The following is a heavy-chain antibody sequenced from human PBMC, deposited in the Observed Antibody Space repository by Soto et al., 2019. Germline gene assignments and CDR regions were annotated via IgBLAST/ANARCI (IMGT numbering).Heavy chain of an antibody. D-gene: IGHD2-8*01. CDR1: EWIFKSYS. CDR2: ILPMFGSA. Sequence: ASVKVSCKACEWIFKSYSISWVRQAAGQGLEYMGGILPMFGSANSVDKFRGRLTLTADKSTTTTYMELTDLTDADTAVYYCASDFSVYDPELNRFDHWGQGTLVTVSS. V-gene: IGHV1-69*06. J-gene: IGHJ4*02. CDR3: ASDFSVYDPELNRFDH.